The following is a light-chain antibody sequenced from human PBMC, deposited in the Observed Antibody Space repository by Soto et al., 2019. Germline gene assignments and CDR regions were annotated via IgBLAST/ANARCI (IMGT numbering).Light chain of an antibody. CDR2: NAF. CDR1: QSVGTF. J-gene: IGKJ3*01. CDR3: QHRSNWLFT. Sequence: EIVLTQSPATLSLSPGERATLSCRASQSVGTFLAWYQHKPGQAPRLLIYNAFNRATGIPARFSGSGSGTDFTLTISRLEPEDFAVYYCQHRSNWLFTFGPGTKVDIK. V-gene: IGKV3-11*01.